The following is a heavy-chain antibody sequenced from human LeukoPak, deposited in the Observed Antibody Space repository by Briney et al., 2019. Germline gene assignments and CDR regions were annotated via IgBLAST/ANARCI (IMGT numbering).Heavy chain of an antibody. CDR2: LSYDGNDN. D-gene: IGHD3-10*01. J-gene: IGHJ4*02. CDR3: AKRAQGLGSPFDY. CDR1: GFTFSNYE. Sequence: PGGSLRLSCAASGFTFSNYEMHWVRQAPGKGLEWVALLSYDGNDNYYADSVKGRFTISRDNSKNTVYLQMSSLRAEDTAIYYCAKRAQGLGSPFDYWGPGTLVTVSS. V-gene: IGHV3-30*07.